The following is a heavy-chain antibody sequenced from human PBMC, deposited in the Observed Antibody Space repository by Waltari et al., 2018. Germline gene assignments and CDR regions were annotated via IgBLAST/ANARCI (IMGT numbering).Heavy chain of an antibody. Sequence: EVQLVESGGGLVKPGGSLRLSCAASGFTFSSSSMNWVRQAPGKGLEWVSSIISSSSYIYYADSVKGRFTISRDNAKNSLYLQMNSLRAEDTAVYYCARDLGSITIFPGGDVWGQGTTVTVSS. CDR1: GFTFSSSS. D-gene: IGHD3-3*01. CDR2: IISSSSYI. CDR3: ARDLGSITIFPGGDV. J-gene: IGHJ6*02. V-gene: IGHV3-21*01.